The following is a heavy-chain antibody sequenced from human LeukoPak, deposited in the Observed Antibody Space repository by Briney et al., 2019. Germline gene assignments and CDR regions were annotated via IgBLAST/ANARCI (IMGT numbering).Heavy chain of an antibody. CDR3: ARVSPIAVAGSSYYYAMDA. J-gene: IGHJ6*02. Sequence: SETLSLTCNVSGGSISNYYWTWIRQPAGKGLEWIGRIYSSGTTTYNPSLKSRVAMSVDTSRNQFSLKLSSVTAADTAVYYCARVSPIAVAGSSYYYAMDAWGQGTTVTVSS. CDR2: IYSSGTT. D-gene: IGHD6-19*01. V-gene: IGHV4-4*07. CDR1: GGSISNYY.